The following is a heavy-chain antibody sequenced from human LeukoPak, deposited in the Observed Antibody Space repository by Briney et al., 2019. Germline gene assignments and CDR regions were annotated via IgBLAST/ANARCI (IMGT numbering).Heavy chain of an antibody. CDR3: VVSNDP. Sequence: GRSLRLSCAASGFTFSSYSMNWVRQAPRKGLEWVSSISSSGSYIYYADSVKGRFTISRDNAKNSLYLQMNSLRAEDTAGYYCVVSNDPWGQGTLVTVSS. J-gene: IGHJ5*02. V-gene: IGHV3-21*01. CDR1: GFTFSSYS. D-gene: IGHD4-11*01. CDR2: ISSSGSYI.